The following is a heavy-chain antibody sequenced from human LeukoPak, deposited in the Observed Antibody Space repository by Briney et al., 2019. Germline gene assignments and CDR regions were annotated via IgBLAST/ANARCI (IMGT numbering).Heavy chain of an antibody. Sequence: SETLSLTCTVSGGSIRGYYWSWIRQPPGKGLEYIGYIYYSGITNYNPSLKSRVTISVDTSKNQFSLRLNSVTAADAAMYYCARGFDSSSGWYPAFDIWGHGTMGTVSS. CDR2: IYYSGIT. CDR3: ARGFDSSSGWYPAFDI. J-gene: IGHJ3*02. CDR1: GGSIRGYY. D-gene: IGHD6-19*01. V-gene: IGHV4-59*01.